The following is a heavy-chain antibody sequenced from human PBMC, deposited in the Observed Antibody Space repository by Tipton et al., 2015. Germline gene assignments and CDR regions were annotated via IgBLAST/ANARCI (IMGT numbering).Heavy chain of an antibody. CDR3: ARDGPPSPFFNP. Sequence: TLSLTCTVSGDSINQNYWTWIRQPPGKGLEWIGYIYYSGTTNYNPSLKSRVTISIDTSKNQFSLKLTSVTAADTAVYYCARDGPPSPFFNPWARGPLFTVSS. V-gene: IGHV4-59*01. J-gene: IGHJ5*02. CDR2: IYYSGTT. CDR1: GDSINQNY.